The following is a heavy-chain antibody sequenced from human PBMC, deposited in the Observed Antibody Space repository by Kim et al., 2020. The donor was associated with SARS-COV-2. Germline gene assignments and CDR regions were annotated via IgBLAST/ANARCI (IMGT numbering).Heavy chain of an antibody. J-gene: IGHJ6*01. Sequence: GGSLRLSCAASGFNFSSYGMHWVRQAPGKGLEWVSLLSYTGSNKYYAESVKGRFTISRDNSKNKLYLQMNFLKAEDTAVYYCAKDPQWEHTLGYGMDVWG. CDR2: LSYTGSNK. CDR1: GFNFSSYG. D-gene: IGHD1-26*01. V-gene: IGHV3-30*18. CDR3: AKDPQWEHTLGYGMDV.